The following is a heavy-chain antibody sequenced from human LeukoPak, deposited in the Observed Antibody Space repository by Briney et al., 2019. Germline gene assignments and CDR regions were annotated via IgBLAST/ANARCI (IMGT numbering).Heavy chain of an antibody. CDR1: GFTFSSYG. CDR3: ARDHGPDIVVVPAAIFDY. CDR2: ISSSSSYI. J-gene: IGHJ4*02. Sequence: GGSLRLSCAASGFTFSSYGMHWVRQAPGKGLEWVSSISSSSSYIYYADSVKGRFTISRDNAKNSLYLQMNSLRAEDTAVYYCARDHGPDIVVVPAAIFDYWGQGTLVTVSS. V-gene: IGHV3-21*01. D-gene: IGHD2-2*01.